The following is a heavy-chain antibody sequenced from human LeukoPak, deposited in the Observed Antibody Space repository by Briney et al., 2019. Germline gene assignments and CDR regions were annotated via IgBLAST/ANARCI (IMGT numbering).Heavy chain of an antibody. Sequence: GGSLRLSCAASGFTFSSYGMHWVRQAPGKGLEGGADIWYDGGNKKYADSVKGRFTISRDNSKDTLYLQMNSLRAEDTAVYYCARENYSSDWDYWGQGTLVTVSS. CDR2: IWYDGGNK. CDR1: GFTFSSYG. V-gene: IGHV3-33*01. CDR3: ARENYSSDWDY. J-gene: IGHJ4*02. D-gene: IGHD6-25*01.